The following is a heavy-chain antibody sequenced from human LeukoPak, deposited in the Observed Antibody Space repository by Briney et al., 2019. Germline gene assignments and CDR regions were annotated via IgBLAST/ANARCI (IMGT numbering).Heavy chain of an antibody. J-gene: IGHJ5*02. CDR1: GGTFSSYA. V-gene: IGHV1-69*01. Sequence: SVNVSCKASGGTFSSYAISWVRQAPGQGLEWMGGIIPIFGTANYAQKFQGRVTITADESTSTAYMELSSLRSEDTAVYYCARSITIFVVAGPFDPWGQGTLVTVSS. CDR2: IIPIFGTA. CDR3: ARSITIFVVAGPFDP. D-gene: IGHD3-3*01.